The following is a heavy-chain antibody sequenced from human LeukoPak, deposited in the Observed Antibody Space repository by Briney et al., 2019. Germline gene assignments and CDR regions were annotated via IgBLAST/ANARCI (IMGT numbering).Heavy chain of an antibody. CDR1: GGSFSGYY. CDR3: ASFTSVVVPAAKIVVVVAATPGAFDI. V-gene: IGHV4-34*01. CDR2: INQSGTT. J-gene: IGHJ3*02. D-gene: IGHD2-15*01. Sequence: SETLSLTCAVYGGSFSGYYWSWIRQPPGKGLEWIGEINQSGTTNYNPSLKSRVTISIDMSKNQFSLKLNSVTAADTAVYYCASFTSVVVPAAKIVVVVAATPGAFDIWGQGTMVTVSS.